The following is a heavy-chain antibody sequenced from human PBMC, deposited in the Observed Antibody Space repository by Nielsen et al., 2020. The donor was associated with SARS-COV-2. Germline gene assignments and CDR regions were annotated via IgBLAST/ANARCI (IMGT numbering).Heavy chain of an antibody. J-gene: IGHJ6*02. CDR3: ARGSGMGV. CDR1: GFTFANHW. CDR2: IKQDGSEK. V-gene: IGHV3-7*03. D-gene: IGHD3-10*01. Sequence: LKISCAASGFTFANHWMTWVRQAPGKGLEWVANIKQDGSEKYFVDSVQGRFTISRDNAKSSLFLQMNSLRADDTARYYCARGSGMGVWGQGTAVIVSS.